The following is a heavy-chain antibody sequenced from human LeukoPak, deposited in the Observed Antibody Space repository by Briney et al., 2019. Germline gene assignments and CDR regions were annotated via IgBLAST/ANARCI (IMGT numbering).Heavy chain of an antibody. Sequence: PGGSLRLSCAASGFTFDDYGMSWVRQAPGKGLEWVSGINWNGGSTGYADSVKGRFTISRDNAKNSLYLQMNSLRAEDTALYYCARGDYYDSSGYLNIDYWGQGTLVTVSS. CDR3: ARGDYYDSSGYLNIDY. V-gene: IGHV3-20*04. J-gene: IGHJ4*02. D-gene: IGHD3-22*01. CDR1: GFTFDDYG. CDR2: INWNGGST.